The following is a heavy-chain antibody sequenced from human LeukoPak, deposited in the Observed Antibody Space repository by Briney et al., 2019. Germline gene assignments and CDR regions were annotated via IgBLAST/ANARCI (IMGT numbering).Heavy chain of an antibody. Sequence: GGSLRLSCAASGFTFNGYWMSWVRQAPGKGLEWVASVKQDGSDKYYVDSVKGRFTISRDNAKNSLYVQMNSLRAEDTAVYYCARARGSGRSWYFDRWGRGTVVTVSS. CDR1: GFTFNGYW. J-gene: IGHJ2*01. V-gene: IGHV3-7*04. D-gene: IGHD3-3*01. CDR3: ARARGSGRSWYFDR. CDR2: VKQDGSDK.